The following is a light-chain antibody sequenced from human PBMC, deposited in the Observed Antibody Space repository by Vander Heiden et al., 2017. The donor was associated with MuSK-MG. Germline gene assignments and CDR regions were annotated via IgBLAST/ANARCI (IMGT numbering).Light chain of an antibody. CDR1: QSISSY. CDR3: QQSDSTRYT. Sequence: DIQMTQSPSSLSASVGDRVTITCRASQSISSYLNWYQQKPGKAPKLLIYAASSLQSGVPSRFSGSGSGTDFTLTISSLQPEDFATYYCQQSDSTRYTFGQGTKLXV. V-gene: IGKV1-39*01. CDR2: AAS. J-gene: IGKJ2*01.